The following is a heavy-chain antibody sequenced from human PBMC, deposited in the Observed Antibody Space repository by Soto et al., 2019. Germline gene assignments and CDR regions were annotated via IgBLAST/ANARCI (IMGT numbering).Heavy chain of an antibody. Sequence: QVQLVESGGGVVQPGRSLRLSCAASGFTFSSYGMHWVRQAPGKGLEWVAVISYDGSNKYYADSVKGRFTISRDNSKNTLYLQMNSLRAEDTAVYYCAKSGSAYYYDSSPRGESFDIWGQGTMVTVSS. CDR1: GFTFSSYG. V-gene: IGHV3-30*18. CDR3: AKSGSAYYYDSSPRGESFDI. CDR2: ISYDGSNK. J-gene: IGHJ3*02. D-gene: IGHD3-22*01.